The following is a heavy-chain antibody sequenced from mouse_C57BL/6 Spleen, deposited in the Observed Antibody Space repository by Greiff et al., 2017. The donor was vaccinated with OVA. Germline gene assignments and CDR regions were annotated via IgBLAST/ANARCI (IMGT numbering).Heavy chain of an antibody. D-gene: IGHD2-3*01. J-gene: IGHJ2*01. CDR3: ARDHYDGYQYYFDY. V-gene: IGHV5-16*01. Sequence: EVHLVESEGGLVQPGSSMKLSCTASGFTFSDYYMAWVRQVPEKGLEWVANINYDGSSTYYLDSLKSRFIISRDNAKNILYLQMSSLKSEDTATYYCARDHYDGYQYYFDYWGQGTTLTVSS. CDR2: INYDGSST. CDR1: GFTFSDYY.